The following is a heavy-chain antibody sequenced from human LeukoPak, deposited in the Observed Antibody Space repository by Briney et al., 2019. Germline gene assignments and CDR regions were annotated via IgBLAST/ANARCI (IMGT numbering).Heavy chain of an antibody. J-gene: IGHJ6*02. CDR1: GYTFTGHY. D-gene: IGHD5-18*01. V-gene: IGHV1-2*04. CDR3: ARVDRGTAMEYGMDV. CDR2: INPNSGGT. Sequence: GASVKVSRKASGYTFTGHYMHWVRQAPGQGLEWMGWINPNSGGTNYAQKFQGWVTMTRDTSISTAYMELSRLRSDDTAVYYCARVDRGTAMEYGMDVWGQGTTVTVSS.